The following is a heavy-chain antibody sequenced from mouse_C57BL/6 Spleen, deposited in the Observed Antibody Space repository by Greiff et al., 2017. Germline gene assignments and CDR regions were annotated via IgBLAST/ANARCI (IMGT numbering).Heavy chain of an antibody. J-gene: IGHJ1*03. D-gene: IGHD4-1*01. CDR2: ISYDGSN. CDR1: GYSITSGYY. CDR3: AREKLGPYWYFDV. Sequence: EVKLQESGPGLVKPSQSLSLTCSVTGYSITSGYYWNWIRQFPGNKLEWMGYISYDGSNNYNPSLKNRISITRDTSKNQFFLKLNSVTTEDTATYYCAREKLGPYWYFDVWGTGTTVTVSS. V-gene: IGHV3-6*01.